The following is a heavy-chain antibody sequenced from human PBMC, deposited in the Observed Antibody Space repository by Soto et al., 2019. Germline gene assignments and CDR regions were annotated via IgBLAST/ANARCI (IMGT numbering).Heavy chain of an antibody. CDR3: ARGGYSSSSPSDY. J-gene: IGHJ4*02. D-gene: IGHD6-6*01. CDR1: GYTFTGSY. V-gene: IGHV1-2*02. Sequence: QVQLVQSGAEVKKPGASVKVSCKASGYTFTGSYMHWVRQAPGQGLEWMGWVNPNTGGTNYAQKFQGRGTMTRDTSISTDYMELSRLSSDDTAVFYCARGGYSSSSPSDYWGQGTLVTVSS. CDR2: VNPNTGGT.